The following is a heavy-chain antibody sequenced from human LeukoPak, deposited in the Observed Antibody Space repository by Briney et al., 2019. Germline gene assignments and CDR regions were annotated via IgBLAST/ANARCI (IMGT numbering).Heavy chain of an antibody. D-gene: IGHD6-19*01. J-gene: IGHJ6*03. CDR1: GYTFTSYD. Sequence: GASVKVSCKASGYTFTSYDINLVRQATGQGLEWMGWMNPNSGNTGYAQKFQGRVTITRNTSISTAYMELSSLRSEDTAVYYCARGFFGSGWYGYYYMDVWGKGTTVTVSS. CDR2: MNPNSGNT. V-gene: IGHV1-8*03. CDR3: ARGFFGSGWYGYYYMDV.